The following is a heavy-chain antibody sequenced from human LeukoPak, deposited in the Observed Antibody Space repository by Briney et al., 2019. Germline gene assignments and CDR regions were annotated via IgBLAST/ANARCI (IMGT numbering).Heavy chain of an antibody. V-gene: IGHV3-49*04. CDR3: SRGVVEYGDSPTYYCGMDV. CDR2: LRSRRYGTTE. D-gene: IGHD4-17*01. CDR1: GFTFGDAA. Sequence: PGGSLRLSCTASGFTFGDAAVSWVRQAPGKGLEWVGFLRSRRYGTTEPYATSVKGRFTISRDDSKSIAYLQMNNLKTEDTAVYYCSRGVVEYGDSPTYYCGMDVWGQGTAVTVSS. J-gene: IGHJ6*02.